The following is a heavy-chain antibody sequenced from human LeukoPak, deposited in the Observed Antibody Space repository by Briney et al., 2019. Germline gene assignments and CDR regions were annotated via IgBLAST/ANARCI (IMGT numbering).Heavy chain of an antibody. CDR2: IYYSGST. D-gene: IGHD6-25*01. CDR3: ARDKQRDGIGY. CDR1: GGSISSGDYY. V-gene: IGHV4-30-4*01. Sequence: SETLSLTCTVSGGSISSGDYYRSWIRQPPGKGLEWIGYIYYSGSTYYNPSLKSRVTISVDTSKNQFSLKLSSVTAADTAVYYCARDKQRDGIGYWGQGTLVTVSS. J-gene: IGHJ4*02.